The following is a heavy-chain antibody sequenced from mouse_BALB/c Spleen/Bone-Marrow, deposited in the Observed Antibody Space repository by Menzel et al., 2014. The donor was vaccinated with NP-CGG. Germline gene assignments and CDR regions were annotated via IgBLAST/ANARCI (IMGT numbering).Heavy chain of an antibody. V-gene: IGHV5-17*02. CDR3: ARSHFYGNYFDY. Sequence: EVQLVESGGGLVRPGGSRKLSCAASGFTFSNFGMHWFRQSPEKGLEWVAFVSTGSTIIYYADTVKGRFTISRDNPENTLFLQMTSLRSEDTAIYYCARSHFYGNYFDYWGQGTTLTVSS. CDR1: GFTFSNFG. D-gene: IGHD2-1*01. J-gene: IGHJ2*01. CDR2: VSTGSTII.